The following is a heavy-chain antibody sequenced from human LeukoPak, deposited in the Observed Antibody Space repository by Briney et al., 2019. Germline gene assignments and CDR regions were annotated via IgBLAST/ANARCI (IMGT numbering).Heavy chain of an antibody. D-gene: IGHD3-22*01. CDR2: ISAYNGNT. J-gene: IGHJ4*02. Sequence: ASVKVSCKASGYTFTIYGISWVRQAPGEGVEWMGWISAYNGNTNYAQKLQGRVTMTTDTSTSTAYMELRSLRSDDTAVYYCARGPRGYYDSSGYYYPAPFDYWGQGTLVTVSS. V-gene: IGHV1-18*01. CDR1: GYTFTIYG. CDR3: ARGPRGYYDSSGYYYPAPFDY.